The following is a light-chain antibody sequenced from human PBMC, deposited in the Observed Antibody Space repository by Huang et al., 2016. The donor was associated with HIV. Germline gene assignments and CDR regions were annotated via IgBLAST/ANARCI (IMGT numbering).Light chain of an antibody. CDR2: DAS. CDR3: QQYDNLFT. Sequence: DIQMTQSPSSLSASVGDRVTITCQASQDITNYLNWYQHKPGKAPKLLIYDASKLEAGVPSRFSGSGSGRHFTFTISSLQPDDIATYYCQQYDNLFTFGGGTKVEMK. V-gene: IGKV1-33*01. CDR1: QDITNY. J-gene: IGKJ4*01.